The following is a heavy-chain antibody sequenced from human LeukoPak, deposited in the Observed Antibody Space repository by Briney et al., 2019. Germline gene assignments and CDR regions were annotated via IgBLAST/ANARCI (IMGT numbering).Heavy chain of an antibody. CDR3: ARGLTYYYDSSGYYFDY. CDR2: INHSGST. D-gene: IGHD3-22*01. Sequence: SETLSLTCAVYGGSFSGYYWSWIRQPPGKGLEWIGEINHSGSTNYNPSLKSRVTISVDTSKNLFSLKLSSVTAADTAVYYCARGLTYYYDSSGYYFDYWGQGTLVTVSS. CDR1: GGSFSGYY. J-gene: IGHJ4*02. V-gene: IGHV4-34*01.